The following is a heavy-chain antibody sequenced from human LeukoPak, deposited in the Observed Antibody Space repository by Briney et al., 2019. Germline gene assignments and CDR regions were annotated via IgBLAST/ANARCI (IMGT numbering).Heavy chain of an antibody. D-gene: IGHD2-15*01. CDR1: GGTFSSYA. CDR2: ITPIFGTA. J-gene: IGHJ4*02. V-gene: IGHV1-69*01. CDR3: ARNGIGYCSGGSCPWYFDY. Sequence: ASVKVSCKASGGTFSSYAISWVRQAPGQGLEWMGGITPIFGTANYAQKFQGRVTITADESTSTAYMELSSLGSEDTAVYYCARNGIGYCSGGSCPWYFDYWGQGTLVTVSS.